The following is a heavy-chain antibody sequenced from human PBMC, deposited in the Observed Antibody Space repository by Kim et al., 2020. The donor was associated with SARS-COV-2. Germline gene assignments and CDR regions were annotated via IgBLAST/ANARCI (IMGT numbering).Heavy chain of an antibody. CDR1: GFTFSSYW. Sequence: GGSLRLSCAASGFTFSSYWMSWVRQAPGKGLEWVANIKQDGSEKYYVDSVKGRFTISRDNAKNSLYLQMNSLRAEDTAVYYCARDSKWLDGLYYYGMDVWGQGTTVTVSS. CDR3: ARDSKWLDGLYYYGMDV. D-gene: IGHD6-19*01. V-gene: IGHV3-7*03. J-gene: IGHJ6*02. CDR2: IKQDGSEK.